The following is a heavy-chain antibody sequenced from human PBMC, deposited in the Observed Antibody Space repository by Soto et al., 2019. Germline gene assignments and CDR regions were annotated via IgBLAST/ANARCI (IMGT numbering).Heavy chain of an antibody. J-gene: IGHJ6*02. D-gene: IGHD2-2*01. CDR2: IYYSGST. Sequence: SETLSLTCTVSGGSISSSSYYWGWIRQPPGKGLEWIGSIYYSGSTYYNPSLKSRVTISVDTSKNQFSLKLSSVTAADTAVYYCARVVLVPAAPSFPSVMDVWGQGTTVTVSS. CDR1: GGSISSSSYY. CDR3: ARVVLVPAAPSFPSVMDV. V-gene: IGHV4-39*07.